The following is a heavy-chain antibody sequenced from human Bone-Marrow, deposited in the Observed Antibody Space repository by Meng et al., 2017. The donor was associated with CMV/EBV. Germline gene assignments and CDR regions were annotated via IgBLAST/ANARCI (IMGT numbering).Heavy chain of an antibody. Sequence: GESLKISCVASGFIFSSYEMTWVRQASGKGLEWLAHISSGATNTYHADSVKGRFTISRDNAKNSLYLQMNSLRAEDTAVYYCARPSSGWMYDAFDIWGQGTMVTVSS. D-gene: IGHD6-19*01. J-gene: IGHJ3*02. CDR1: GFIFSSYE. V-gene: IGHV3-48*03. CDR2: ISSGATNT. CDR3: ARPSSGWMYDAFDI.